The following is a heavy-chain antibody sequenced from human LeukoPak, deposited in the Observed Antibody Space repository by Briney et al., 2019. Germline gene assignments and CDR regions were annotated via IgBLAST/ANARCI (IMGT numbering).Heavy chain of an antibody. CDR2: ISAYNGNT. D-gene: IGHD2-15*01. V-gene: IGHV1-18*01. J-gene: IGHJ4*02. CDR1: GYTFGSHG. Sequence: ASVKVSCKASGYTFGSHGISWVRQAPGQGLEWMGWISAYNGNTNYAQELQGRVTMTTDTSTTTAYMELRRLRSDDTAVYYCATDLSVDGGVYWGQGTLVAVSS. CDR3: ATDLSVDGGVY.